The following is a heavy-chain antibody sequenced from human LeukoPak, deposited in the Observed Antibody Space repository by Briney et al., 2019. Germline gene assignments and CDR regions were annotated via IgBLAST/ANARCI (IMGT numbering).Heavy chain of an antibody. CDR1: GFTFSAYS. CDR3: ARSPPRLRLGELSLDY. J-gene: IGHJ4*02. D-gene: IGHD3-16*02. Sequence: GGSLRLSCAASGFTFSAYSMNWVRQAPGKGLEWVSSISRNSDYIYYADSVKGRFTISRDNAQNSLYLQMNSLRAEDTAVYYCARSPPRLRLGELSLDYWGQGTLVTVSS. CDR2: ISRNSDYI. V-gene: IGHV3-21*01.